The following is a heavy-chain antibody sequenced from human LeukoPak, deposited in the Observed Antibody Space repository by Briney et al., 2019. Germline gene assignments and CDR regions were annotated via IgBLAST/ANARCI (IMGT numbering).Heavy chain of an antibody. J-gene: IGHJ4*02. D-gene: IGHD4-11*01. V-gene: IGHV3-7*01. CDR2: IKQDGSEK. CDR3: ARDYYNNYDVGF. CDR1: GFTFSSYW. Sequence: PGGSLRLSCAASGFTFSSYWMSWVRQAPGKGLEWVANIKQDGSEKYYGDSVKGRFTISRDNAKNSLYLQINSLRAEDTAVYYCARDYYNNYDVGFWGQGTLVTVSS.